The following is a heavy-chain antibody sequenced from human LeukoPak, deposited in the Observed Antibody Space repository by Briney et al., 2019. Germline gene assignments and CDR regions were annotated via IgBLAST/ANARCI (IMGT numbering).Heavy chain of an antibody. CDR3: ARRDWYFDI. Sequence: ASETLSLTCTVSGGSISSYYWSWIRQPPGKGLEWIGYIYYSGTTNYNPSLKSRVTISVDTSKNQFSLKLSSVTAADTAVYYCARRDWYFDIWGRGTLVTVSS. CDR1: GGSISSYY. CDR2: IYYSGTT. V-gene: IGHV4-59*08. J-gene: IGHJ2*01.